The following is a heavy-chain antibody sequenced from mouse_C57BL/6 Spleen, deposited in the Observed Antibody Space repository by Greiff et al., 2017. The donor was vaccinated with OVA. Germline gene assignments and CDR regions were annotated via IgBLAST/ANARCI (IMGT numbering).Heavy chain of an antibody. CDR2: IYPGDGDT. V-gene: IGHV1-82*01. CDR1: GYAFSSSW. J-gene: IGHJ4*01. Sequence: VQLQQSGPELVKPGASVKISCKASGYAFSSSWMNWVKQRPGKGLEWIGRIYPGDGDTNYNGKFKGKATLTADKSSSTAYMQLSSLTSEDSAVYYCAREGYYYGSSFARAMDYWGQGTSVTVSS. D-gene: IGHD1-1*01. CDR3: AREGYYYGSSFARAMDY.